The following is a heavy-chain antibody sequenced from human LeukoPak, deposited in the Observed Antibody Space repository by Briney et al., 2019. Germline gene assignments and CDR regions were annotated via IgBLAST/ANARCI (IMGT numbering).Heavy chain of an antibody. Sequence: PGRSLRLSCAASGFTFSSYGMHWVRQAPGKGLEWVAVIWYDGSNKYYADSVKRRFTISRDNSKNTLYLQMNSLRAEDTAVYYCAKDTDAYGGDMDVWGKGTTVTVSS. D-gene: IGHD3-16*01. V-gene: IGHV3-33*06. CDR3: AKDTDAYGGDMDV. CDR2: IWYDGSNK. J-gene: IGHJ6*03. CDR1: GFTFSSYG.